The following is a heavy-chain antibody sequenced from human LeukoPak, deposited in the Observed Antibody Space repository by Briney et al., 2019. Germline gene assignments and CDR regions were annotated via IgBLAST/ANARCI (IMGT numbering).Heavy chain of an antibody. CDR2: INQDGNEK. CDR1: GFTFSSYS. CDR3: AREWEWLRLSYHYYGMDV. J-gene: IGHJ6*04. Sequence: GGSLRLSCAASGFTFSSYSLSWVRQAPGKGLEWVANINQDGNEKYYVDSVKGRFTISRDNAKNSLYLQMNSLRVEDTAVYYCAREWEWLRLSYHYYGMDVWGKGTTVTVSS. V-gene: IGHV3-7*03. D-gene: IGHD5-12*01.